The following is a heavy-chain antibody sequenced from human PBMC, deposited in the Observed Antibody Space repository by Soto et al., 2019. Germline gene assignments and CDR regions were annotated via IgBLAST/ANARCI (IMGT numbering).Heavy chain of an antibody. V-gene: IGHV4-30-4*01. CDR2: IYDSGST. J-gene: IGHJ4*02. Sequence: QVQLQESGPGLVKPSQTLSLTCTVSGDSISSVNYYWSWIRQPPGKGMEWIWYIYDSGSTYYNAPPESRVTIAGGTRKVPLCLQLRSVPAADTAVYDCARERWYGDDSDYWGPRTRVTVSS. CDR1: GDSISSVNYY. CDR3: ARERWYGDDSDY. D-gene: IGHD4-17*01.